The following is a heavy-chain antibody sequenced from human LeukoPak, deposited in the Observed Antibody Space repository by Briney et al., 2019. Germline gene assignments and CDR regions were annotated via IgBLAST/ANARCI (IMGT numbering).Heavy chain of an antibody. Sequence: ASVKVSCKASGYTFTGYYMHWVRQAPGQGLEWMGWINPNSGGTNYAQKFQGWVTMTRDTSISTAYMELSRLRSDDPAVYYCARSRFGGVIVPFDYWGQGTLVTVSS. CDR3: ARSRFGGVIVPFDY. CDR1: GYTFTGYY. CDR2: INPNSGGT. D-gene: IGHD3-16*02. V-gene: IGHV1-2*04. J-gene: IGHJ4*02.